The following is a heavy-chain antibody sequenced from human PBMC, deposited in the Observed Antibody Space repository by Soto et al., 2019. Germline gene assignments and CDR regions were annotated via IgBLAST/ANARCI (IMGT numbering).Heavy chain of an antibody. CDR1: GYIFTTYY. Sequence: ASVKVSCKASGYIFTTYYIHWVRQAPGQGLEWMGIINPSGGGTAYAQKFQGRVTMTRDTSTSTVYMELSSLRSEDTAVYYCAREYSSGRRFDYWGQGILVTVSS. J-gene: IGHJ4*02. CDR2: INPSGGGT. CDR3: AREYSSGRRFDY. V-gene: IGHV1-46*01. D-gene: IGHD6-19*01.